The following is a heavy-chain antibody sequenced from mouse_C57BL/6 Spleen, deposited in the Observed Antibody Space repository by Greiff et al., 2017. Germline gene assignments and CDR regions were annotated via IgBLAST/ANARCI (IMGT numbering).Heavy chain of an antibody. J-gene: IGHJ4*01. CDR3: AQSAYYDPSMDY. D-gene: IGHD2-4*01. CDR1: GFTFSDYG. V-gene: IGHV5-17*01. Sequence: EVKLMESGGGLVKPGGSLKLSCAASGFTFSDYGMHWVRQAPEKGLEWVAYISSGSSTIYYADTVKGRFTISRDNAKNTLFRQMTSLRSEDTAMYYCAQSAYYDPSMDYWGQGTSVTVSS. CDR2: ISSGSSTI.